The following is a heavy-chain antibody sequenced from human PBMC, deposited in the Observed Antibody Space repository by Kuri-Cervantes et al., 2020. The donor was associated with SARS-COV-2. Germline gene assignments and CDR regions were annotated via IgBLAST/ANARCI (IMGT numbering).Heavy chain of an antibody. J-gene: IGHJ4*02. CDR3: ATAGDFPWAGDY. V-gene: IGHV4-34*01. CDR2: VNHRGST. Sequence: SETLSLTCAFYGESFSGYYWNWIRQSPGKGLEWIGEVNHRGSTNYNPSLKSRVTMSIDTPKSQFSLILTSVTAADTAVYYCATAGDFPWAGDYWGQGTLVTVSS. CDR1: GESFSGYY. D-gene: IGHD4-17*01.